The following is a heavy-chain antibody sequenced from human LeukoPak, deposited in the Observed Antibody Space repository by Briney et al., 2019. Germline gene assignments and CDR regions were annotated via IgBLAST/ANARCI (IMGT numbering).Heavy chain of an antibody. CDR3: ARELSGYSYGGLPPQLIDY. CDR2: IYTSGST. Sequence: SETLSLTCTVSGGSISSYYWSWIRQPAGKGLEWIGRIYTSGSTNYNPSLKSRVTMSVDTSKIQFSLKLSSVTAADTAVYYCARELSGYSYGGLPPQLIDYWGQGTLVTVSS. CDR1: GGSISSYY. D-gene: IGHD5-18*01. J-gene: IGHJ4*02. V-gene: IGHV4-4*07.